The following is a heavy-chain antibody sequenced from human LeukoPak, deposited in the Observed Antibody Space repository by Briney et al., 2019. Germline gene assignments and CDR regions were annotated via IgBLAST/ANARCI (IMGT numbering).Heavy chain of an antibody. CDR1: GGSISSSSYY. D-gene: IGHD3-10*01. CDR2: IYYSGST. CDR3: ARRRSGRDRYYFDY. V-gene: IGHV4-39*07. Sequence: SETLSLTCTVSGGSISSSSYYWGWIRQPPGKGLEWIGSIYYSGSTYYNPSLKSRVTISVDTSKNQFSLKLSSVTAADTAVYYCARRRSGRDRYYFDYWGQGTLVTVSS. J-gene: IGHJ4*02.